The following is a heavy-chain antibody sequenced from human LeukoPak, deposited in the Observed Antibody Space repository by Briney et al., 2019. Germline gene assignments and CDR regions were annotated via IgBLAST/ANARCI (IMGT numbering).Heavy chain of an antibody. Sequence: GGSLRLSCAASGFTFSSYGVHWVRQAPGKGLEWVAVIWYDGSNKYYADSVKGRFTISRDNSKNTLYLQMSSLRAEDTAVYYCARDSVTTPLYYYYMDVWGKGTTVTVSS. CDR1: GFTFSSYG. D-gene: IGHD4-11*01. V-gene: IGHV3-33*01. CDR2: IWYDGSNK. J-gene: IGHJ6*03. CDR3: ARDSVTTPLYYYYMDV.